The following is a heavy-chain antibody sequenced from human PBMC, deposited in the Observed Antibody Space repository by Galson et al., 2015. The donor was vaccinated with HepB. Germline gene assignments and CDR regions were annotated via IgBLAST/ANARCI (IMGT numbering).Heavy chain of an antibody. CDR1: GFTFSSYA. V-gene: IGHV3-23*01. CDR3: ARWIQLWFGAFDY. J-gene: IGHJ4*02. Sequence: SLRLSCAASGFTFSSYAMSWVRQAPGKGLEWVSAISGSGGSTYYADSVKGRFTISRDNSRNTLYLQMNSLRAEDTAVYYCARWIQLWFGAFDYRGQGTLVTVSS. CDR2: ISGSGGST. D-gene: IGHD5-18*01.